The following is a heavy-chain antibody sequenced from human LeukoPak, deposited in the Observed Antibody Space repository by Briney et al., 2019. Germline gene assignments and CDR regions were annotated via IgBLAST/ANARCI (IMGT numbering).Heavy chain of an antibody. CDR2: INHSGST. CDR3: ASYGDSSGYSFDY. V-gene: IGHV4-34*01. J-gene: IGHJ4*02. D-gene: IGHD3-22*01. CDR1: GGSISSYY. Sequence: SETLSLTCTVSGGSISSYYWSWIRQPPGKGLEWIGEINHSGSTNYNPSLKSRVTISVDTSKNQFSLKLSSVTAADTAVYYCASYGDSSGYSFDYWGQGTLVTVSS.